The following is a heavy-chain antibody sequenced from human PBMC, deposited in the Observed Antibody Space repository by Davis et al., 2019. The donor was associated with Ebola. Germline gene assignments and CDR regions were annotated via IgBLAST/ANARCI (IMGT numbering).Heavy chain of an antibody. CDR2: IKSKTDGGTT. CDR3: TTNGYSSGGYYYYGMDV. CDR1: GFTFSNAW. J-gene: IGHJ6*02. Sequence: GESLKISCAASGFTFSNAWMSWVRQAPGKGLEWVGRIKSKTDGGTTDYAAPVKGRFTISRDDSKNTLYLQMNSLKTEDTAVYYCTTNGYSSGGYYYYGMDVWGQGTTVTVSS. D-gene: IGHD6-19*01. V-gene: IGHV3-15*01.